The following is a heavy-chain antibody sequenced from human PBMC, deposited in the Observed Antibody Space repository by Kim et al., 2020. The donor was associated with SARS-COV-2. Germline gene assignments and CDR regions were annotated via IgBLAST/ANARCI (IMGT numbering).Heavy chain of an antibody. Sequence: GSVKGRFTISRENAKNSLYLQMNSLRAGDTAVYYCARGGSGSYYYYGMDVWGQGTTVTVSS. J-gene: IGHJ6*02. CDR3: ARGGSGSYYYYGMDV. V-gene: IGHV3-13*01. D-gene: IGHD3-10*01.